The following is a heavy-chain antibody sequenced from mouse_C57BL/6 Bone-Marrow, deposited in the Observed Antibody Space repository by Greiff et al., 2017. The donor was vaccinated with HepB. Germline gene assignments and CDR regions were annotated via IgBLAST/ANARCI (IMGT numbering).Heavy chain of an antibody. Sequence: VQLQQSGPELVKPGASVKISCKASGYSFTGYYMHWVKQSPEKSLEWIGEINPSTGGTSYNQKFKGKATLTVDKSSSTAYMQIKSLTSEDSAVYYCARGDYYGSGYDFDYWGQGTTLTVSS. CDR2: INPSTGGT. D-gene: IGHD1-1*01. J-gene: IGHJ2*01. CDR3: ARGDYYGSGYDFDY. V-gene: IGHV1-43*01. CDR1: GYSFTGYY.